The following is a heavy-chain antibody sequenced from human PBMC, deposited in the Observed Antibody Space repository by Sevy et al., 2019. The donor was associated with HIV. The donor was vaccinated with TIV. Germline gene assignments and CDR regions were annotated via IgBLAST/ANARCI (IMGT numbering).Heavy chain of an antibody. CDR3: AKDGVSRNKLWDCFDP. V-gene: IGHV3-23*01. D-gene: IGHD2-21*01. J-gene: IGHJ5*02. CDR2: IGGGDT. CDR1: GFTFNIYA. Sequence: GGSLRLSCATSGFTFNIYAMSWVRQAPGKGLEWVSTIGGGDTYYAASVKGRFPISRDDSKSAVYMQMNSLRADDTAVYYCAKDGVSRNKLWDCFDPWGQGTLVTASS.